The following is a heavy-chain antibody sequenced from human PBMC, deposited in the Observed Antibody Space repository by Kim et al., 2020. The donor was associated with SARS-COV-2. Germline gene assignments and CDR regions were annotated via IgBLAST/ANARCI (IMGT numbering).Heavy chain of an antibody. J-gene: IGHJ4*02. CDR1: GFSFSTYW. V-gene: IGHV3-74*01. CDR3: ATGLRAGDLNY. D-gene: IGHD7-27*01. Sequence: GGSLRLSCAASGFSFSTYWMSWVRQAPGKGLVGVSGINTDGSRTTYADSVKGRFTSSRDNAKNTLYLQMNSLRDEDSAVYYCATGLRAGDLNYWGQGTLGTVSS. CDR2: INTDGSRT.